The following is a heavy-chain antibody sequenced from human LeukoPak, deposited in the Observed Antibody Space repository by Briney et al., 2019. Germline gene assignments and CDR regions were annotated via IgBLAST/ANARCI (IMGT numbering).Heavy chain of an antibody. CDR1: GFTFSDYY. CDR3: ARLRRTMVRGVITYYYYYYMDV. D-gene: IGHD3-10*01. J-gene: IGHJ6*03. CDR2: ISSSGSTI. Sequence: GGSLRLSCAASGFTFSDYYMSWIRQAPGKGLEWVSYISSSGSTIYYADSVKGRFTISRDNAKNSLYLQMNSLRAEDTAVYYCARLRRTMVRGVITYYYYYYMDVWGKGTTVTVSS. V-gene: IGHV3-11*04.